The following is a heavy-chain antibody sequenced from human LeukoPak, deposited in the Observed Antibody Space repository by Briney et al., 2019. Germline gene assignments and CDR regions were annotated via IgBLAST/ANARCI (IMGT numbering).Heavy chain of an antibody. CDR1: GYIFSDYG. V-gene: IGHV1-18*01. J-gene: IGHJ5*01. CDR2: ISPVNGHT. CDR3: ARDFGAWWFDS. Sequence: GASVKVSCKTSGYIFSDYGISWVRQAPGQGLEWMGWISPVNGHTDYAQKFQVRITMTKDTSTSTAYMHLRNLRSDDTAVYYCARDFGAWWFDSWGQGTLITVSS. D-gene: IGHD3-16*01.